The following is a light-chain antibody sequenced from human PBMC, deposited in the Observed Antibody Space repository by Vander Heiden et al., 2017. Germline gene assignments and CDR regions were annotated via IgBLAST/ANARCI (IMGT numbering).Light chain of an antibody. Sequence: DIVMTQSPDSLAVSLGERATINCKSSQSVFYSSNNKNYLAWYQRRPGQPPKPLIYWASTRKSGVPDRFSGSGSGTDFILTISSLQAEDVAVYYCQQYYTTPQTFGQGTRLEIK. CDR3: QQYYTTPQT. CDR2: WAS. V-gene: IGKV4-1*01. CDR1: QSVFYSSNNKNY. J-gene: IGKJ5*01.